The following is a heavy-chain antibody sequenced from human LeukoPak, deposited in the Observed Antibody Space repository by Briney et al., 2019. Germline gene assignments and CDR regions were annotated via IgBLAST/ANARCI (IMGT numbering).Heavy chain of an antibody. CDR1: GGSFFGYY. J-gene: IGHJ4*02. V-gene: IGHV4-34*01. D-gene: IGHD5-12*01. CDR2: INHSGST. Sequence: SETLSLTCCVYGGSFFGYYWTWIRQPPGKGLEWIGEINHSGSTRYHPSLKSRVTISLGTSKSQFSLKLTSVTAADTAVYFCARVPSRGSPFFDFWGQGTLVTVSS. CDR3: ARVPSRGSPFFDF.